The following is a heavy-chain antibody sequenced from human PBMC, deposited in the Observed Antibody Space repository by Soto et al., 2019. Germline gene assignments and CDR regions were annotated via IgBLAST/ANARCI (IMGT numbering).Heavy chain of an antibody. J-gene: IGHJ4*02. CDR1: GFTFSDHA. Sequence: GGSLRLSCAASGFTFSDHAMSWVRQAPGEGLEWVSTISRAGDSAYFAVSVKGRFTISRDNSKNTLYLQMSSLRAEDTAVYYCANIVTTVTTSDYWGQGTLVTVSS. V-gene: IGHV3-23*01. CDR3: ANIVTTVTTSDY. CDR2: ISRAGDSA. D-gene: IGHD4-4*01.